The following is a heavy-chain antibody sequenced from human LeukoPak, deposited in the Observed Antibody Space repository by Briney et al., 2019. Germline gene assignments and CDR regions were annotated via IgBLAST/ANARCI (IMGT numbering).Heavy chain of an antibody. V-gene: IGHV4-39*07. J-gene: IGHJ4*02. D-gene: IGHD6-13*01. CDR2: IYYSGST. CDR1: GGSISSSSYY. Sequence: SETLSPTCTVSGGSISSSSYYWGWIRQPPGKGLEWIGSIYYSGSTYYNPSLKSRVTISVDTSKNQFSLKLSSVTAADTAVYYCARVGAAAGTTVYSGPDYWGQGTLVTVSS. CDR3: ARVGAAAGTTVYSGPDY.